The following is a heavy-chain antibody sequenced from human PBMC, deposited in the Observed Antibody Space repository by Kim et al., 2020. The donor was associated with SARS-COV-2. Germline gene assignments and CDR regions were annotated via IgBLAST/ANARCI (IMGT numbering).Heavy chain of an antibody. J-gene: IGHJ4*02. Sequence: SETLSLTCTVSGGSISDYYWSWIRQPPGKGLEWIGYIYYSGSTNYNPSLKSRVTISVDTSKNQFSLKLSSVTAADTAVYYCARLSLGGSGWPALWDDWGQGTLVIVFS. CDR1: GGSISDYY. CDR2: IYYSGST. CDR3: ARLSLGGSGWPALWDD. V-gene: IGHV4-59*08. D-gene: IGHD6-19*01.